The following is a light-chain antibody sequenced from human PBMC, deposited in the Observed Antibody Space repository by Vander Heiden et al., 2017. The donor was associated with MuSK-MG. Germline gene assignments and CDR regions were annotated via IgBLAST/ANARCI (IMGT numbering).Light chain of an antibody. CDR3: QAWESRTGV. V-gene: IGLV3-1*01. J-gene: IGLJ2*01. Sequence: SYELTQPPSVSVSPGQTASITCSGDKLGNKYAYWYQQKPGQSPGLGIYQDSKRPSGIPERFSGSNSGKKANLTISGTQAIDEADDYCQAWESRTGVFGGGTKLT. CDR2: QDS. CDR1: KLGNKY.